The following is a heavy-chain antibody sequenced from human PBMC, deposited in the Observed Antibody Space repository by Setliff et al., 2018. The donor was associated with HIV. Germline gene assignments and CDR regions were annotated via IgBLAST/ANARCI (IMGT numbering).Heavy chain of an antibody. Sequence: VSVKVSCKASGYNFGSYFMHWVRQAPGKGLEWMGRIDPEDGETIYGAKVQGRVTMTTDTSTSTAYMELRSLRSDDTAVYYCAREVLGGSSWYRFYFDYWGRGTLVTVSS. V-gene: IGHV1-18*01. J-gene: IGHJ4*02. CDR3: AREVLGGSSWYRFYFDY. CDR2: IDPEDGET. CDR1: GYNFGSYF. D-gene: IGHD6-13*01.